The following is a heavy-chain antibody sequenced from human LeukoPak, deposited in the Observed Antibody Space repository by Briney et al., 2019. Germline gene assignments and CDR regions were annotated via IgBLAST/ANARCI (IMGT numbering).Heavy chain of an antibody. CDR2: IYHSGST. CDR3: ARHWDYYGSGSYYNVSDY. V-gene: IGHV4-38-2*01. Sequence: PGGSLRLSCAASGFTFSSYSMNWVRQAPGKWLEWIGSIYHSGSTYYNPSLKSRVTISVDTSKNQFSLKLSSVTAADTAVYYCARHWDYYGSGSYYNVSDYWGQRTLVTVSS. J-gene: IGHJ4*02. D-gene: IGHD3-10*01. CDR1: GFTFSSYS.